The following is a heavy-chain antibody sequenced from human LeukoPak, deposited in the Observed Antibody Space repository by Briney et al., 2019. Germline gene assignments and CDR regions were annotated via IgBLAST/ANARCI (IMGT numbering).Heavy chain of an antibody. D-gene: IGHD2-15*01. J-gene: IGHJ2*01. Sequence: PGGSLRLSCAASGFTFSSYGMHWVRQAPGKGLEWVAIMHYDGNIKYYADSVKGRFTISRDISKNTLSMQMSSLRAEDTAVYYCAKDACSGGTCYGGWYCDLWGHGTLVTVSS. CDR1: GFTFSSYG. CDR2: MHYDGNIK. CDR3: AKDACSGGTCYGGWYCDL. V-gene: IGHV3-30*02.